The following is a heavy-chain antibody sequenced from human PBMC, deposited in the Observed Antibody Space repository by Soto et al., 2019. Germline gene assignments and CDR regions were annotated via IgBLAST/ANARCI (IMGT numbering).Heavy chain of an antibody. J-gene: IGHJ4*02. CDR2: MNPNSGNT. CDR3: ARGYCSGGSCYPIDY. V-gene: IGHV1-8*01. Sequence: ASAEASCEASGYSFTSYDINWVRQATRQGLEWMGWMNPNSGNTGYAQKFQGRVTMTRNTSISTAYMELSSLRSEDTAVYYCARGYCSGGSCYPIDYWGQGTLVTVSS. D-gene: IGHD2-15*01. CDR1: GYSFTSYD.